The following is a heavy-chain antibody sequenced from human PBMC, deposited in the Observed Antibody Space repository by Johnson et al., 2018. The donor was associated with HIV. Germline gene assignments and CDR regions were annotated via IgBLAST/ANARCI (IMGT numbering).Heavy chain of an antibody. Sequence: VQLVESGGGVVRPGGSLRLSCAASGFTFSNYDMHWVRQTAGKGLEWVSAIGTAGDTSYPGSVKGRFTISRENAKNTLYMQMNSLRAEDTAVYYCARDGMAAPKANIWGQGTMVTVSS. D-gene: IGHD1-14*01. CDR1: GFTFSNYD. CDR3: ARDGMAAPKANI. CDR2: IGTAGDT. J-gene: IGHJ3*02. V-gene: IGHV3-13*01.